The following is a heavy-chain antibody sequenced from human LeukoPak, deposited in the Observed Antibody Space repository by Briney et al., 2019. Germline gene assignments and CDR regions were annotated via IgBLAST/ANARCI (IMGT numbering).Heavy chain of an antibody. J-gene: IGHJ3*02. D-gene: IGHD4/OR15-4a*01. V-gene: IGHV3-30*18. CDR2: ISYDGSNK. Sequence: GGSLRLSCAASGFTFSSYGMHWVRQAPGKGLEWVAVISYDGSNKYYADSVKGRFTISRDNSKNTLYLQMNSLRAEDTAVYYCAKIPVLHSPRAFDIWGQATMVAVSS. CDR1: GFTFSSYG. CDR3: AKIPVLHSPRAFDI.